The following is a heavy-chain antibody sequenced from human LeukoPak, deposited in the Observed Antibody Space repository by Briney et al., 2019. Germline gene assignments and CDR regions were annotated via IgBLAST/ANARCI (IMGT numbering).Heavy chain of an antibody. CDR3: ARGGVVVVAAFWFDP. J-gene: IGHJ5*02. V-gene: IGHV3-23*01. CDR2: ISGSGGST. Sequence: GGSLRLSCAASGFTFSSYAMSWVRQAPGKGLEWVSAISGSGGSTYYADSVKGRFTISRDNSKNTLYLQMNSLRAEDTAVYYCARGGVVVVAAFWFDPWGQGTLVTVSS. D-gene: IGHD2-15*01. CDR1: GFTFSSYA.